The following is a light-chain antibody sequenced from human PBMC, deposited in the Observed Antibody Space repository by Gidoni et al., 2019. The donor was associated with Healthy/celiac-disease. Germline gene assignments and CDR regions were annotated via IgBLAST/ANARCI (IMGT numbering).Light chain of an antibody. Sequence: DIQMTQSPSTLSASVGDRVTITCRASQSISSWLAWYQQKPGKAPKLLIYKASSLESGVPSRFSGSGSGTEFTLTISSLQPDDFATYYCQQYNSYSPFWAVSFXQXTKLEIK. CDR3: QQYNSYSPFWAVS. V-gene: IGKV1-5*03. J-gene: IGKJ2*03. CDR1: QSISSW. CDR2: KAS.